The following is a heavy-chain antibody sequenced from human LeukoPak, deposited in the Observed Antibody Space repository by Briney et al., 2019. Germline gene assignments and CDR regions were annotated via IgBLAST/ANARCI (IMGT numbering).Heavy chain of an antibody. Sequence: PGGSLRLSCAASGFTFSSYEVNWVRQAPGKGLELVSYISSSGSTIYYADSVKGRFTISRGNAKNSLYLQMNSLRAEDTAVYYCAELGITMIGGVWGKGTTVTISS. V-gene: IGHV3-48*03. D-gene: IGHD3-10*02. CDR2: ISSSGSTI. J-gene: IGHJ6*04. CDR3: AELGITMIGGV. CDR1: GFTFSSYE.